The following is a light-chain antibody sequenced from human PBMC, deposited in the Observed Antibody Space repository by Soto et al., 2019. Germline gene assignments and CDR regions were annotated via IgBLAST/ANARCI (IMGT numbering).Light chain of an antibody. CDR3: TSYTTTYSQVL. V-gene: IGLV2-14*01. Sequence: QSALTQPASVSGSPGQSITISCTGTSSDIGGYSYVSWYQQQPGKAPKLLISEVNNRPSGVSNRFSGSKSGNTASLTISGLQAEDEADYYCTSYTTTYSQVLFGGGTKVTVL. CDR1: SSDIGGYSY. CDR2: EVN. J-gene: IGLJ2*01.